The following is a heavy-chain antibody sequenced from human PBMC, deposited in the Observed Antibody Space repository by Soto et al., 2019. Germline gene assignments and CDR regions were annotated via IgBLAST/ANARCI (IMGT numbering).Heavy chain of an antibody. CDR2: IYYSGST. J-gene: IGHJ6*02. Sequence: PSETLSLTCTVSGGSISSYYWSWIRQPPWKGLEWIGYIYYSGSTNYNPSLKSRVTISVDTSKNQFSLKLSSVTAADTAVYYCARSEVVRGHSFHYGMDVWGQGTT. V-gene: IGHV4-59*01. D-gene: IGHD5-18*01. CDR1: GGSISSYY. CDR3: ARSEVVRGHSFHYGMDV.